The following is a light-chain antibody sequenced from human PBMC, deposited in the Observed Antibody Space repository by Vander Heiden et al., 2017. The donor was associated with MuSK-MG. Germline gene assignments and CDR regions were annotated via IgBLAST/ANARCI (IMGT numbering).Light chain of an antibody. J-gene: IGKJ4*01. CDR2: DAS. Sequence: DRQMTHSASSLYASVGDRGTITCHARHDSSNYLDWYQQKPGKAPKLLIYDASNMATGVPYRFSGSGSGTDFTLTISSLQPEDIAAYYCQQYDNLPLTFGGGTKVEIK. CDR1: HDSSNY. CDR3: QQYDNLPLT. V-gene: IGKV1-33*01.